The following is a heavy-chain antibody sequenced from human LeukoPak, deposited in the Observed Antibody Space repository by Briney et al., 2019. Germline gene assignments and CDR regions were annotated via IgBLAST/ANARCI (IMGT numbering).Heavy chain of an antibody. CDR3: ATDSGSSDSGNWFDP. D-gene: IGHD1-26*01. Sequence: KPGGSLRLSCAASGFTFISSDMNWVRQAPGKGLEWVASINSNSRNTHYADSLKGRFTISRDNAKNSLYLQMNSLRAEDTAVYYCATDSGSSDSGNWFDPWGQGTLVTVSS. CDR2: INSNSRNT. CDR1: GFTFISSD. J-gene: IGHJ5*02. V-gene: IGHV3-21*01.